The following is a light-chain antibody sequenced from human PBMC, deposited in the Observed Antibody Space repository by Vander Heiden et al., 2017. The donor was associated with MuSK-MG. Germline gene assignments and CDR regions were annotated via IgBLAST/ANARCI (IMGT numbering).Light chain of an antibody. J-gene: IGKJ1*01. CDR1: QSVGTN. CDR2: GAS. Sequence: EIVMTQSPATLSVSPGERATLSFRASQSVGTNLGWYQQKPGQAPRLLIYGASTRATGIPARCSGSGYGTEFTLTISSRQSEDFAVYYCQQHNNWPPWTFGQGTKVEIK. V-gene: IGKV3-15*01. CDR3: QQHNNWPPWT.